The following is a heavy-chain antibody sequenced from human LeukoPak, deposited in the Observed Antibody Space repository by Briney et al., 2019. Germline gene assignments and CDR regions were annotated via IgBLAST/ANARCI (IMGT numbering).Heavy chain of an antibody. V-gene: IGHV1-69*13. CDR1: GGTFSSYA. J-gene: IGHJ6*02. CDR3: ARRGTLVPDKNYYGMDV. Sequence: SVKVSCQASGGTFSSYAISWVRQAPGQGLEWMGGIIPIFGTANYAQKFQGRVTITADESTSTAYMELSSLRSEDTAVYYCARRGTLVPDKNYYGMDVWGQGTTVTVSS. CDR2: IIPIFGTA. D-gene: IGHD6-6*01.